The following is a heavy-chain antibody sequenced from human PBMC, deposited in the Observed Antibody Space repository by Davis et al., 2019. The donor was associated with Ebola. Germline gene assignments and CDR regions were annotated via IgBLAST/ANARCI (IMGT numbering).Heavy chain of an antibody. CDR2: IGTAGDT. CDR3: ARDFRRITMIVVAYGMDV. Sequence: GGSLRLSCAASGFTFSSYDMHWVRQATGKGLEWVSAIGTAGDTYYPGSVKGRFTISRDNAKNSLYLQMNRLRAEDTAVYYCARDFRRITMIVVAYGMDVWGQGTTVTVSS. D-gene: IGHD3-22*01. V-gene: IGHV3-13*01. CDR1: GFTFSSYD. J-gene: IGHJ6*02.